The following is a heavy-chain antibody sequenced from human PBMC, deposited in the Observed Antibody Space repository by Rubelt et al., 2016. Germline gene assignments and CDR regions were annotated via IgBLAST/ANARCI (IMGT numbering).Heavy chain of an antibody. CDR3: ARGHSGAVAATGMDY. CDR1: SSYG. D-gene: IGHD6-19*01. V-gene: IGHV3-33*01. Sequence: SSYGMHWVRQAPGKGLEWVAVIWYDGSNKYYADSVKGRFTISRDNSKNTLYLQMNSLRAEDTAVYYCARGHSGAVAATGMDYWGQGTLVTVSS. J-gene: IGHJ4*02. CDR2: IWYDGSNK.